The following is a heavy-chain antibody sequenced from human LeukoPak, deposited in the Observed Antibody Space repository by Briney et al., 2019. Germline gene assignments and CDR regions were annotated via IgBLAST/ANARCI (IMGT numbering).Heavy chain of an antibody. CDR2: ISTVSTYK. V-gene: IGHV3-21*01. D-gene: IGHD6-25*01. Sequence: GGSLRLSCAASGFTFTDYSMTWVRQAPGKGLEWVSSISTVSTYKFYSDSVKGRFTISRDNAKNTLYLQMSSLTAEDTAVNYCARDGSGFYLYYYMDVWGRGTPVTVSS. CDR1: GFTFTDYS. CDR3: ARDGSGFYLYYYMDV. J-gene: IGHJ6*03.